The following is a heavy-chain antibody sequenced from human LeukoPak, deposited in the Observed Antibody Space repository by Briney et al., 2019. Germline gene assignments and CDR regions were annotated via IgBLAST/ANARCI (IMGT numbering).Heavy chain of an antibody. V-gene: IGHV3-21*01. CDR1: GFTFSSYS. CDR3: AREDTAMVTGRS. D-gene: IGHD5-18*01. Sequence: PGGSLRLSCAASGFTFSSYSMNWVRQAPGKGLEWVSSISSSSSYIYYADSVKGRFTISRDNAKNSLYLQMNSLRAEDTAVYYCAREDTAMVTGRSWGQGTLVTVSS. J-gene: IGHJ4*02. CDR2: ISSSSSYI.